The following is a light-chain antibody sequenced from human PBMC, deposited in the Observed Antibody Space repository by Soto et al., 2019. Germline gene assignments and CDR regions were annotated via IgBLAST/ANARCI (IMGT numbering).Light chain of an antibody. Sequence: EIVLTQSPATLSLSPGERATLSCRASQSVTSSYLAWYQQKPGQAPRLLIYDASTRATGIAARFSGSGSGTDFTLTISSLEPEEFAVYYCRQRSNWPLTFGGGTKVEIK. CDR3: RQRSNWPLT. J-gene: IGKJ4*01. V-gene: IGKV3-11*01. CDR1: QSVTSSY. CDR2: DAS.